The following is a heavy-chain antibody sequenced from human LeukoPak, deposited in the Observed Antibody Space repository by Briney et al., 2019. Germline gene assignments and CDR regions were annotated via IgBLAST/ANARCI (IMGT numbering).Heavy chain of an antibody. V-gene: IGHV3-66*01. CDR2: IYSGGST. CDR3: ASCKYDFWSGYFDY. Sequence: GGSLRLSCAASGFTVSSNYMSWVRQAPGKGLEWVPVIYSGGSTYYADSVKGRFTISRDNSKNTLYLQMNSLRAEDTAVYYCASCKYDFWSGYFDYWGQGTLVTVSS. J-gene: IGHJ4*02. CDR1: GFTVSSNY. D-gene: IGHD3-3*01.